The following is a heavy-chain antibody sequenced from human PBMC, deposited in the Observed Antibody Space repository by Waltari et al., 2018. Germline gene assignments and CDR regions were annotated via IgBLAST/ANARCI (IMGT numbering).Heavy chain of an antibody. CDR3: ARGLYQYGSGHYYGY. J-gene: IGHJ4*02. V-gene: IGHV4-34*01. Sequence: QVQLQQWGAGLLKPSETLSLTCTVHGGPFSQYYWSWIRQPQGKGLQWIGEIKNSGISNYDPSLKGRVTISVDTPKNQLSLEMSSVTAADTAVYYCARGLYQYGSGHYYGYWGQGALVTVSS. CDR2: IKNSGIS. D-gene: IGHD3-10*01. CDR1: GGPFSQYY.